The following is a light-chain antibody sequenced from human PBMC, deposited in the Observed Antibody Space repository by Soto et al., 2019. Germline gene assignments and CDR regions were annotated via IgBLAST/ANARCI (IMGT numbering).Light chain of an antibody. Sequence: VLTQPPSASGTPGQTVTISCSGSSSNVGSSFLYWYQQLPGTAPKLLIYTNNQRPSGVPDRFSASKSGASASLAISGLRSEDEADYYCATWDDSLSGPVFGGGTQLTVL. CDR2: TNN. CDR1: SSNVGSSF. CDR3: ATWDDSLSGPV. V-gene: IGLV1-47*01. J-gene: IGLJ2*01.